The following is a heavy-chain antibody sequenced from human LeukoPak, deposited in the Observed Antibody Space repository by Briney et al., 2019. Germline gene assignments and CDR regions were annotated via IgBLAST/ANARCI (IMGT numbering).Heavy chain of an antibody. D-gene: IGHD3-3*01. Sequence: PPETLSLTCTVSGGSISSYYWSWIRQPPGKGLEWIGYIYYSGSTNYNPSLKSRVTISVDTSKNQFSLKLSSVTAADTAVYYCARVPQATYYDFWSGPVDAFDIWGQGTMVTVSS. V-gene: IGHV4-59*01. CDR3: ARVPQATYYDFWSGPVDAFDI. J-gene: IGHJ3*02. CDR1: GGSISSYY. CDR2: IYYSGST.